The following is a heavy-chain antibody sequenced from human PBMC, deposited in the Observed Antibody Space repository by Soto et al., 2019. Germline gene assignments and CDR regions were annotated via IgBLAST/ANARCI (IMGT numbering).Heavy chain of an antibody. Sequence: EVQLVESGGGLVKPGGSLRLSCAASGFTFSSYSMNWVRQAPGKGLEWVSSISSSSSYIYYADSVKGRFTISRDNAKNSLYLQMNSLSAEDTAVYYCAREGTCSSSWYYYYMDVWGKGTTVTVSS. CDR1: GFTFSSYS. CDR2: ISSSSSYI. CDR3: AREGTCSSSWYYYYMDV. D-gene: IGHD6-6*01. J-gene: IGHJ6*03. V-gene: IGHV3-21*01.